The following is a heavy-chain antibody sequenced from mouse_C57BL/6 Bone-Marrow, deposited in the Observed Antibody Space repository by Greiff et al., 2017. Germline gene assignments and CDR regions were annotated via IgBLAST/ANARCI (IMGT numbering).Heavy chain of an antibody. CDR1: GYTFTSYW. CDR3: ARGGLYDGYYWYFDV. D-gene: IGHD2-3*01. V-gene: IGHV1-55*01. Sequence: VQLQQPGAELVKPGASVKMSCKASGYTFTSYWITWVKQRPGQGLEWIGDIYPGSGSTNYNEKFKSKATLPVDTSSSTAYMQLSSLTSEDSAVCYCARGGLYDGYYWYFDVWGTETTVTVSS. J-gene: IGHJ1*03. CDR2: IYPGSGST.